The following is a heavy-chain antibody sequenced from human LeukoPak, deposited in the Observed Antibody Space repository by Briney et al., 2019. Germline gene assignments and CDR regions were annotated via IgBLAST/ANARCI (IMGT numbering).Heavy chain of an antibody. CDR2: ISAYNGNT. J-gene: IGHJ4*02. CDR3: ARVPRAYYDFWSGYYTRSAPRNYYFDS. Sequence: ASVKVSCKASGYTSSSYGISWVRQAPGQGLEWMGWISAYNGNTNYAQRLQGRVTVTTDTATNTAYMELRSLTSDDTAVYYCARVPRAYYDFWSGYYTRSAPRNYYFDSWGQGTLVTVSS. V-gene: IGHV1-18*01. CDR1: GYTSSSYG. D-gene: IGHD3-3*01.